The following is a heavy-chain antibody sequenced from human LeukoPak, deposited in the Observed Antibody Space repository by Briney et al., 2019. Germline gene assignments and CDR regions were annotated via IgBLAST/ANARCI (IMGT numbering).Heavy chain of an antibody. CDR1: GFTFSDYY. Sequence: GGSLRLSCAASGFTFSDYYMSWIRQAPGKGLEWVSYISSSGSTIYYADSVKGRFTISRDNAKNSLYLQMNSLTAEDTAFYYCARDFGDVTGLFNWFDPWGQGTLVTVSS. CDR3: ARDFGDVTGLFNWFDP. CDR2: ISSSGSTI. J-gene: IGHJ5*02. D-gene: IGHD2-21*02. V-gene: IGHV3-11*01.